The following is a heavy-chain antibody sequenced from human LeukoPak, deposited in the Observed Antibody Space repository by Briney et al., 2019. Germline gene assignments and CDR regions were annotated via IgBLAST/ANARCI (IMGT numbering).Heavy chain of an antibody. CDR2: INHSGST. J-gene: IGHJ5*02. CDR1: GGSFSGYY. D-gene: IGHD6-13*01. Sequence: PSETLSLTCAVYGGSFSGYYWSWIRQPPGKGLEWIGEINHSGSTNYNPSLKSRVTISVDTSKNQFSLKLSSVTAADTAVYYCARGEDSSSFGWFDPWGQGTLVTVSS. CDR3: ARGEDSSSFGWFDP. V-gene: IGHV4-34*01.